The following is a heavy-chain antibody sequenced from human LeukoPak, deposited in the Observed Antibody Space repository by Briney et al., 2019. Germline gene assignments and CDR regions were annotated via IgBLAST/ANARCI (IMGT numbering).Heavy chain of an antibody. J-gene: IGHJ4*02. CDR1: GFTFTTLS. CDR2: YRSSCDTI. CDR3: TRDPEAVDY. V-gene: IGHV3-48*02. Sequence: GRTLRLSRAASGFTFTTLSRNRVPRSAGNGLGLIAYYRSSCDTIFYADSVQGRFTISRDTAKHSLYLPMNNLRDEDTAVYYCTRDPEAVDYWGQGTLVSVCS.